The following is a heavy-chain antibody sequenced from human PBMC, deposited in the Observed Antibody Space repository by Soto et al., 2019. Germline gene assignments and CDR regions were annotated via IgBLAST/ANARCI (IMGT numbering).Heavy chain of an antibody. V-gene: IGHV3-48*01. CDR2: ISSSSSTI. J-gene: IGHJ5*02. D-gene: IGHD2-2*02. CDR3: ARDSRYCSSTSCYIHWFDP. CDR1: GFTFSSYS. Sequence: EVQLVESGGGLVQPGGSLRLSCAASGFTFSSYSMNWVRQAPGKGLEWVSYISSSSSTIYYADYVKGRFTISRDNAKNSLYLQMNSLRAEDTAVYYCARDSRYCSSTSCYIHWFDPWGQGTLVTVSS.